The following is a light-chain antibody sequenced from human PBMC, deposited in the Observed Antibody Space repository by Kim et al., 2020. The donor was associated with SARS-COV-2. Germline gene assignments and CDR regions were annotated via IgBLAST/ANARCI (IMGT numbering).Light chain of an antibody. V-gene: IGKV3-15*01. CDR3: QRNNDSPRT. J-gene: IGKJ1*01. CDR1: QGMSSN. Sequence: AGETATPSCVANQGMSSNSAYYQQKPREAPRLLIYAATTKTGSTPARFSGSGCATDFTLTSSREQSEDFVDYYYQRNNDSPRTFGQGTKVDIK. CDR2: AAT.